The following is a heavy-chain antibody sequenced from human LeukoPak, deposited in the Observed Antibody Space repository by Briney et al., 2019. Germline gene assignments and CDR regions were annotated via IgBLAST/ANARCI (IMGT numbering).Heavy chain of an antibody. D-gene: IGHD5-12*01. Sequence: PGGSLRLSCAASGFTFSSYSMNWVRQAPGKGLEWASSISSSSYIYYADSVKGRFTISRDNAKNSLYLQMNSLRAEDTAVYYCARDSGYGLAFDYWGQGTLVTVSS. CDR2: ISSSSYI. CDR3: ARDSGYGLAFDY. CDR1: GFTFSSYS. J-gene: IGHJ4*02. V-gene: IGHV3-21*01.